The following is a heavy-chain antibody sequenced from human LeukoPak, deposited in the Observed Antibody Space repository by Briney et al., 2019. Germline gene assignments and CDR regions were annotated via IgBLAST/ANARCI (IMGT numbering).Heavy chain of an antibody. CDR1: GVSISSGDHY. CDR2: IYYSGST. Sequence: SSETLSLTCTVSGVSISSGDHYWSWIRQPPGKGLEWIGYIYYSGSTYYNPSLKSRVTISVDTSKNQFSLKLSSVTAADTAVYYCARGHPDHFDYWGQGTLVTVSS. V-gene: IGHV4-30-4*01. CDR3: ARGHPDHFDY. J-gene: IGHJ4*02. D-gene: IGHD1-14*01.